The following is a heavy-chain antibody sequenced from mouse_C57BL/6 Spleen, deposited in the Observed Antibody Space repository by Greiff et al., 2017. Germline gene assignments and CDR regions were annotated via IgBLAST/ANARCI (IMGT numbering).Heavy chain of an antibody. Sequence: EVKLVESGGGLVKPGGSLKLSCAASGFTFSSYAMSWVRQTPEKRLEWVATISDGGSYTYYPDNVKGRFTISRDNAKNNLYLQMSHLKSEDTAMYYCARDGDYYGSYYFDYWGQGTTLTVSS. J-gene: IGHJ2*01. CDR1: GFTFSSYA. CDR3: ARDGDYYGSYYFDY. D-gene: IGHD1-1*01. CDR2: ISDGGSYT. V-gene: IGHV5-4*01.